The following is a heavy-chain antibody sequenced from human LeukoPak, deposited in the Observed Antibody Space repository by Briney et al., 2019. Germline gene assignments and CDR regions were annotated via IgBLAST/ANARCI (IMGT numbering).Heavy chain of an antibody. CDR2: IATSSDYI. CDR1: GFTFSTYI. CDR3: ARGRSITILRGVAISDGFDI. J-gene: IGHJ3*02. V-gene: IGHV3-21*06. D-gene: IGHD3-10*01. Sequence: GWSLRLSCAASGFTFSTYIMNWLRQAPGKGLEWVSSIATSSDYIYYAGSLKGRFTISRDNAKNSLYLHMNSLRPDDTAVYYCARGRSITILRGVAISDGFDIWGQGKKVTVS.